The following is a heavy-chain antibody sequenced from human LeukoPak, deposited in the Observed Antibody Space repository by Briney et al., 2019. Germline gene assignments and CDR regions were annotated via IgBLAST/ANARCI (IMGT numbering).Heavy chain of an antibody. CDR1: GGTFSSYA. J-gene: IGHJ6*03. CDR2: MNPNSGNT. Sequence: ASVTVSCKASGGTFSSYAISWVRQAPGQGLEWMGWMNPNSGNTGYAQKFQGRVTITRNTSISTAYMELSSLRSEDTAVYYCARNYYDFWSGYPSSYYYYYMDVWGKGTTVTVSS. D-gene: IGHD3-3*01. V-gene: IGHV1-8*03. CDR3: ARNYYDFWSGYPSSYYYYYMDV.